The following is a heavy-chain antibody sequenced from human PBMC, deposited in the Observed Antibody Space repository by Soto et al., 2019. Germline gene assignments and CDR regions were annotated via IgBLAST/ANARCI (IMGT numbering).Heavy chain of an antibody. J-gene: IGHJ4*02. Sequence: EVQLLESGGGLVRPGGSLSLCCAASGFTFSSYAMTWVRQAPGKGPEWVSVISDSGTITYYADSVKGRFTISRDNSKNTLYLQMNSLRVEDTAVYYCANDLKTTVVRAYDYWGQGTLVTVSS. CDR2: ISDSGTIT. CDR3: ANDLKTTVVRAYDY. V-gene: IGHV3-23*01. CDR1: GFTFSSYA. D-gene: IGHD4-17*01.